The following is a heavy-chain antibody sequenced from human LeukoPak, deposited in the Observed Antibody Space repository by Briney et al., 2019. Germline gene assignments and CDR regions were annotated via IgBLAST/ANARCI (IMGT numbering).Heavy chain of an antibody. Sequence: PSQTLSLTCTVSGGSISCDVYYWSWIRQPVGKGLVWIGRIYASGSTTYNSSLKSRVTISIDTSKNQFSLKLTSVTAADTAVYYCAGTRRYCSGGSCYNWFDPWGQGTLVTVSS. J-gene: IGHJ5*02. V-gene: IGHV4-61*02. D-gene: IGHD2-15*01. CDR2: IYASGST. CDR3: AGTRRYCSGGSCYNWFDP. CDR1: GGSISCDVYY.